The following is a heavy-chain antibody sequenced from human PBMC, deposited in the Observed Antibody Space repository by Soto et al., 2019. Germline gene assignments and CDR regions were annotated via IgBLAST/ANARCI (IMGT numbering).Heavy chain of an antibody. CDR1: GYTFTHYF. V-gene: IGHV1-2*02. Sequence: QVRLLQSGPEVRRPGASVTVSCKASGYTFTHYFIHWVRRAPGQGLEWMGYINPKSGDTHYSQTFRGSVSMTADTSTDTASVGLSSLKSDDTAVYFCARVPGHKNSRGDFWGQGTPITVSS. CDR2: INPKSGDT. J-gene: IGHJ4*02. D-gene: IGHD3-10*01. CDR3: ARVPGHKNSRGDF.